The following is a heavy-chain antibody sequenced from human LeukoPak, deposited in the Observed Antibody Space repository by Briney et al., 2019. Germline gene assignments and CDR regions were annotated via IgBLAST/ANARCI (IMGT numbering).Heavy chain of an antibody. J-gene: IGHJ4*02. CDR1: EGTFSSYA. D-gene: IGHD6-13*01. V-gene: IGHV1-69*13. CDR2: IIPIFGTA. Sequence: SVKVSCKASEGTFSSYAISWVRQAPGQGLEWMGGIIPIFGTANYAQKLQGRVTITADESTSTAYMELSSLRSEDTAVYYCARYSSSWRTYFDYWGQGTLVTVSS. CDR3: ARYSSSWRTYFDY.